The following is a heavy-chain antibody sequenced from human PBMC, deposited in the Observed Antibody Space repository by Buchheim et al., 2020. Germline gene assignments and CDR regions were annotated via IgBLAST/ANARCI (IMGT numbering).Heavy chain of an antibody. CDR1: GFTFSDYG. CDR2: IRYDGTNK. J-gene: IGHJ4*02. CDR3: AKDVWGSPRADYFDY. D-gene: IGHD3-16*01. Sequence: QVQLVESGGGVVQPGMSLRLSCVASGFTFSDYGMHWVRQAPGKGLEWVTVIRYDGTNKYYADSVKGRFTISRDNSKNTLYLQMNSLRAEDTAVYYCAKDVWGSPRADYFDYWGQGTL. V-gene: IGHV3-30*02.